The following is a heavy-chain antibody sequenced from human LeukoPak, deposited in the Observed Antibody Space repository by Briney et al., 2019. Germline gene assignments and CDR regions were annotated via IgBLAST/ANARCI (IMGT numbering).Heavy chain of an antibody. CDR3: ARDRGFGSSSYMDV. D-gene: IGHD6-13*01. CDR1: GYTFTGYY. J-gene: IGHJ6*03. CDR2: INPNSGGT. Sequence: GASVKVSCKASGYTFTGYYMHWVRQAPGQGLEWRGWINPNSGGTNYAQKLQGRFTMTRDTSISTAYMELSRLRSDDTAVYYCARDRGFGSSSYMDVWGKGTTVTVSS. V-gene: IGHV1-2*02.